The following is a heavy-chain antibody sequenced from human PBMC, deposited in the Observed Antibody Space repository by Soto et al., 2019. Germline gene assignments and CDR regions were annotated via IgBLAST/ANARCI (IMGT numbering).Heavy chain of an antibody. D-gene: IGHD6-6*01. CDR1: GFPFSSYA. J-gene: IGHJ6*02. V-gene: IGHV3-23*01. CDR3: AKDPYSSSAGWEDYYYGMDV. Sequence: EVQLLESGGGLVQPGGSLRLSCAASGFPFSSYAMSWVRKAPGKGLEWVSAISGSGGSTYYGDSVKGRFTISRDNSRNTLYVQMNSRRAEDTAVYYCAKDPYSSSAGWEDYYYGMDVWGRGTTVTVS. CDR2: ISGSGGST.